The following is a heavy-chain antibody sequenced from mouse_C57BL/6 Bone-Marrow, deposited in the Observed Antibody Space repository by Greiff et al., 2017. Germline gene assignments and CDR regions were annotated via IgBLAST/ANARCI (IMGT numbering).Heavy chain of an antibody. CDR1: GFTFSSYA. D-gene: IGHD2-3*01. CDR2: ISDGGSYT. V-gene: IGHV5-4*03. J-gene: IGHJ3*01. Sequence: EVMLVESGGGLVKPGGSLKLSCAASGFTFSSYAMSWVRQTPEQRLEWVATISDGGSYTYYPDSVKGRFPISRDDAKNNLYLQMSHLKSEDTAMYYFSRGDGAWCAYWGQGTLVTVSA. CDR3: SRGDGAWCAY.